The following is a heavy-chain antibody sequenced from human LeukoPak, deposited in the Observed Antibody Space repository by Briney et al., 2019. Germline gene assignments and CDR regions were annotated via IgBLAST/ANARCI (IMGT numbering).Heavy chain of an antibody. V-gene: IGHV3-7*01. J-gene: IGHJ6*02. CDR1: GFTVSNNY. D-gene: IGHD3-10*01. CDR2: IKQDGSEK. Sequence: GGSLRLSCAASGFTVSNNYMSWVRQAPGKGLEWVANIKQDGSEKYYVDSVKGRFTISRDNAKNSLYLQMNSLRAEDTAVYYCARDLLYGSGSYYLYYYGMDVWGQGPTVTVSS. CDR3: ARDLLYGSGSYYLYYYGMDV.